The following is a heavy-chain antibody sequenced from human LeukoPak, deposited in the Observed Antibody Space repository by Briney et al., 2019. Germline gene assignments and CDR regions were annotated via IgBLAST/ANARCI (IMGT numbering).Heavy chain of an antibody. CDR2: IRYDGSNK. D-gene: IGHD6-13*01. J-gene: IGHJ4*02. V-gene: IGHV3-30*02. CDR3: AREDPGIAAYQTDY. Sequence: GGSLRLSCAAPGFTFSSYGMHWVRQAPGKGLEWVAFIRYDGSNKYYADSVKGRFTISRDNAKNSLYLQMNSLRAEDTAVYYCAREDPGIAAYQTDYWGQGTLVTVSS. CDR1: GFTFSSYG.